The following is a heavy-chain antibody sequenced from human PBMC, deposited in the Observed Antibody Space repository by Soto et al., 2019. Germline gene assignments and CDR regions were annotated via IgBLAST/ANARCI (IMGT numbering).Heavy chain of an antibody. Sequence: QVQLQASGPGLVKPSQTLSLTCTVSGGSVSSGAYYWSWILQHPGKGLEWIGYSYYSGSTYYTPSLKSRRSILIDKSTIQFSLRLSSVTAADTAVYYSARVGGYGDLYRIFDSWGQGTLVTVSS. J-gene: IGHJ4*02. CDR3: ARVGGYGDLYRIFDS. V-gene: IGHV4-31*03. CDR1: GGSVSSGAYY. CDR2: SYYSGST. D-gene: IGHD4-17*01.